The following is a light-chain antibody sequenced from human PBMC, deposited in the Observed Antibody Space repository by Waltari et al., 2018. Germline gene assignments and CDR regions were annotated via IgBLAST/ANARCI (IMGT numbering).Light chain of an antibody. CDR2: ENK. V-gene: IGLV6-57*04. J-gene: IGLJ2*01. CDR3: QSYYASNHVL. Sequence: NVMLAQPLSVSESPGRTVIISCTRSSGSIASNPVQWYLLRPGSAPTTVIYENKLRPSVFPDRCSGSIDTSPNSASLTISGLRTEDVGDYYCQSYYASNHVLFAGGTKLTVL. CDR1: SGSIASNP.